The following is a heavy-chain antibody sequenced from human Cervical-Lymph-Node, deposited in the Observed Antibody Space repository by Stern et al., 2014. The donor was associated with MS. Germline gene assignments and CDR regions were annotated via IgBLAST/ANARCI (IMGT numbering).Heavy chain of an antibody. Sequence: QLVESGGALVQPGRSLRLTCSGSGFTFGDCAMHWVRQAPGKGLEWVSGISWNGGGVTYADSVKGRFTVSRDNTKNSLYLQMNSRRAEDTALYYCVKGGLNQSGYYYSDMDLWGRGTAVTVSS. D-gene: IGHD1-14*01. CDR1: GFTFGDCA. CDR3: VKGGLNQSGYYYSDMDL. CDR2: ISWNGGGV. V-gene: IGHV3-9*01. J-gene: IGHJ6*02.